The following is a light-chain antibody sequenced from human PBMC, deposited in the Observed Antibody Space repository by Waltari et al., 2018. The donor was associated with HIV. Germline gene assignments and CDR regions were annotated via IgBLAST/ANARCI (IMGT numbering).Light chain of an antibody. CDR1: QGISNY. CDR2: AAS. J-gene: IGKJ1*01. CDR3: QKYDSAPWT. Sequence: DLQMTQSPYSLSASLGDRVTITCRASQGISNYLAWYQQKPGKVPKLLIYAASTLQSGVPFRFSGSGSGTDFTLTISSLQPEDVATYYCQKYDSAPWTFGQGTKVEIK. V-gene: IGKV1-27*01.